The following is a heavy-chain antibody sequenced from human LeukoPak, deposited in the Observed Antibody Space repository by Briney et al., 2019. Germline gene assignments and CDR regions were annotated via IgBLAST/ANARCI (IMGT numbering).Heavy chain of an antibody. J-gene: IGHJ4*02. CDR3: ARVGDILTGYPYYFDY. D-gene: IGHD3-9*01. V-gene: IGHV1-18*01. Sequence: ASVKVSCKASGYTFTSYGISWVRQAPGQGLEWMGWINSYNGNIDYAQKLQGRVTMTTDTSTSTAYMELRSLRSDDTAVYHCARVGDILTGYPYYFDYWGQGTLVTVSS. CDR2: INSYNGNI. CDR1: GYTFTSYG.